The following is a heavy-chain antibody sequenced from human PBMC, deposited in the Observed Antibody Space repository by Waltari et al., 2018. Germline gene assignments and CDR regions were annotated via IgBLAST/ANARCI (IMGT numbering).Heavy chain of an antibody. V-gene: IGHV3-7*01. D-gene: IGHD4-17*01. CDR1: GFTFSTFW. J-gene: IGHJ4*02. Sequence: EVQLVESGGGLVQPGGSLRLACEASGFTFSTFWMLWVRQAPGKGLEWVASIKQDGSEKYYVDSVKGRFTISRDNAKNSLYLQMNSLRDEDTAVYYCARGLSIRAMTMVVTIDYWGQGTLVTVSS. CDR3: ARGLSIRAMTMVVTIDY. CDR2: IKQDGSEK.